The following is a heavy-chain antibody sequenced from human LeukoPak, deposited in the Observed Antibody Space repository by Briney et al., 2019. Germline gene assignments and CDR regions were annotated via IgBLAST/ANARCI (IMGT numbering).Heavy chain of an antibody. CDR1: GYTFTSYA. J-gene: IGHJ4*02. CDR2: IIPIFGTA. V-gene: IGHV1-69*13. D-gene: IGHD5-18*01. CDR3: ARVMDSYGWSLDY. Sequence: SVKVPCKASGYTFTSYAMNWVRQAPGQGLEWMGGIIPIFGTANYAQKFQGRVTITADESTSTAYMELSSLRSEDTAVYYCARVMDSYGWSLDYWGQGTLVTVSS.